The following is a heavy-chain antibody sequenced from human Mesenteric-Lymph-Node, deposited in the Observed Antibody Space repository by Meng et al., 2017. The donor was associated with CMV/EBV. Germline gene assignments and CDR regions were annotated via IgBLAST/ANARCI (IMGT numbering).Heavy chain of an antibody. D-gene: IGHD2-2*01. J-gene: IGHJ5*02. Sequence: GGSLRLSCAASGFSFSDYNMNWVRQAPGKGLEWVSSISFSSSYIAYADSVKGRFTISRDNSKNTLYLQMSSLRAEDTAVYYCAKMDAYCSGTSCTVDPWGQGTPVTVSS. CDR3: AKMDAYCSGTSCTVDP. V-gene: IGHV3-21*04. CDR2: ISFSSSYI. CDR1: GFSFSDYN.